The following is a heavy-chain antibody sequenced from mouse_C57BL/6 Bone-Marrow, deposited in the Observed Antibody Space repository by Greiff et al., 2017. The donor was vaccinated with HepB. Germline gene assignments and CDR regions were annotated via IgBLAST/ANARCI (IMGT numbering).Heavy chain of an antibody. J-gene: IGHJ3*01. CDR2: IWSGGST. CDR1: GFSLTSYG. Sequence: VQLQQSGPGLVQPSQSLSITCTVSGFSLTSYGVHWVRQSPGKGLEWLGVIWSGGSTDYNAAFISRLSISKDNSKSHVFFKMNSLQADDTAIYYCARTEGGYDYDGPAWFAYWGQGTLVTVSA. D-gene: IGHD2-4*01. CDR3: ARTEGGYDYDGPAWFAY. V-gene: IGHV2-2*01.